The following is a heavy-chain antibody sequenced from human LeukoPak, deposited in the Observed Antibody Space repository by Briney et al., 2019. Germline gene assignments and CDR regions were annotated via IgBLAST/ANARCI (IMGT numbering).Heavy chain of an antibody. CDR3: ARFTDSSAQWDAFDI. CDR2: IYYSGST. CDR1: GGSISSYY. D-gene: IGHD3-22*01. J-gene: IGHJ3*02. V-gene: IGHV4-59*01. Sequence: KPSETLSLTCTVSGGSISSYYWSWIRQPPGKGLEWIGYIYYSGSTNYNPSLKSRVTISVDTSKNQFSLKLSSVTAADTAVYYCARFTDSSAQWDAFDIWGQGTMVTVSS.